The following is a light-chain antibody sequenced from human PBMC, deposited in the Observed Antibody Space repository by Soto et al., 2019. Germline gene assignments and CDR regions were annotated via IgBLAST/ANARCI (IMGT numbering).Light chain of an antibody. CDR2: GAS. Sequence: EIVMTQSPATLSVSPGERATLSCRAGQSVSSNLAWYQQKPGQAPRLLIYGASTRATGIPARFSGSGSGTEFTLTISSLQSEDFAVYYCQQYNNWPPMAFGQGTKVEIK. CDR1: QSVSSN. J-gene: IGKJ1*01. V-gene: IGKV3-15*01. CDR3: QQYNNWPPMA.